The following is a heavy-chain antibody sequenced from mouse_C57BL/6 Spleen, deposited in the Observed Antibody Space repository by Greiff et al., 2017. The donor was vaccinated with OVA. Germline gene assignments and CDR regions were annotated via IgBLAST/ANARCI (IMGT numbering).Heavy chain of an antibody. CDR3: ARQGLYGNYDNFDY. D-gene: IGHD2-1*01. CDR2: ISGGGGNT. V-gene: IGHV5-9*01. CDR1: GFTFSSYT. Sequence: EVKVVESGGGLVKPGGSLKLSCAASGFTFSSYTMSWVRQTPEKRLEWVATISGGGGNTYYPDSVTGRFPISRDNAKNTLYLKMSSLRSEDTALYYCARQGLYGNYDNFDYWGQGTTLTVSS. J-gene: IGHJ2*01.